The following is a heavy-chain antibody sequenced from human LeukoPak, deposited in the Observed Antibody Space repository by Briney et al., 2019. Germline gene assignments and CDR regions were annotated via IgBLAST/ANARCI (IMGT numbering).Heavy chain of an antibody. Sequence: PRASVKVSCKASGYTFTGYYMHWVRQAPGQGLEWMGWINPNSGGTNYAQKFQGRVTMTRDTSISTAYMELSRLRSDDTAVYYCAREERITIFGVVISRAPGGYWGQGTLVTVSS. J-gene: IGHJ4*02. V-gene: IGHV1-2*02. CDR3: AREERITIFGVVISRAPGGY. CDR1: GYTFTGYY. CDR2: INPNSGGT. D-gene: IGHD3-3*01.